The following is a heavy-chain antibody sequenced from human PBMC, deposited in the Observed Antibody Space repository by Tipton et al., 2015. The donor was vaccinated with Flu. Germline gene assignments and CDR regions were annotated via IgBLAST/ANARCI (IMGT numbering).Heavy chain of an antibody. D-gene: IGHD3-16*02. CDR2: IHYSGST. J-gene: IGHJ2*01. CDR3: ARDGSYCDYIWGSYRPNWYFDL. V-gene: IGHV4-59*01. CDR1: GDSISGYY. Sequence: TLSLTCIVSGDSISGYYWSWIRQPPGKGLEWIGYIHYSGSTIYNPSLKSRVTISEDTSKNQFSLKLRSVTAADTAVYYCARDGSYCDYIWGSYRPNWYFDLWGRGTLVTVSS.